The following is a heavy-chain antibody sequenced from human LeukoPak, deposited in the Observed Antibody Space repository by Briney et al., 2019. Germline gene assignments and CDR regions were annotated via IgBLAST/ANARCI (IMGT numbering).Heavy chain of an antibody. J-gene: IGHJ4*02. CDR3: ARGGDYYDSSGYPDY. D-gene: IGHD3-22*01. CDR2: IYYSGST. Sequence: SETLSLTCTVSGGSISSSSYYWGWIRQPPGKGLEWIGYIYYSGSTYYNPSLKSRVTISVDTSKNQFSLKLSSATAADTAVYYCARGGDYYDSSGYPDYWGQGTLVTVSS. CDR1: GGSISSSSYY. V-gene: IGHV4-31*03.